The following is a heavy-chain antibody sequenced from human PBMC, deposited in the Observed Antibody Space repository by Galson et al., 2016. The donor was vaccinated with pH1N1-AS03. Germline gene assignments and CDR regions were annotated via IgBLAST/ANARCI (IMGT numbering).Heavy chain of an antibody. CDR3: ARDVLPYSLGLDV. J-gene: IGHJ6*02. D-gene: IGHD5-18*01. CDR1: GDSISTSNW. V-gene: IGHV4-4*02. Sequence: ETLSLTCAVSGDSISTSNWWSWVRQPPRKGLEWIGEVSHAGRTNYSPSLKSRVTISLDKSKNQFSLQLTSVTAADTAVYYCARDVLPYSLGLDVWGQGTTVTVSS. CDR2: VSHAGRT.